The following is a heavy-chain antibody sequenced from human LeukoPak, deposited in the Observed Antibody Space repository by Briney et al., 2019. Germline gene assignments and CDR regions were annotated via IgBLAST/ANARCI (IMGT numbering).Heavy chain of an antibody. CDR3: ARSSIIAAAGPYYFDY. J-gene: IGHJ4*02. CDR1: GGTFSSYA. CDR2: VIPIFGTA. D-gene: IGHD6-13*01. Sequence: GASVKGSCKASGGTFSSYAISWVRQAPGQGREWMGGVIPIFGTANYAQKFQGRVTITADKSTSTAYMELSSLRSEDTAVYYCARSSIIAAAGPYYFDYWGQGTLVTVSS. V-gene: IGHV1-69*06.